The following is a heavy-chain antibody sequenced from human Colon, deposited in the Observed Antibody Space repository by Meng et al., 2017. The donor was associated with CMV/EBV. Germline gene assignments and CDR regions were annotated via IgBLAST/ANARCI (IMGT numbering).Heavy chain of an antibody. CDR3: AAGRGGTYPDQ. CDR1: GFMFNTYA. Sequence: GGSLRLSCAASGFMFNTYAIHWVRQAPGKGLEWVAVISDDGSKKYYADSVKGRFTISRDNSKNTLYLQMNGLRPEDTAVYYCAAGRGGTYPDQWGQGTLVTVSS. J-gene: IGHJ5*02. CDR2: ISDDGSKK. D-gene: IGHD1-26*01. V-gene: IGHV3-30-3*01.